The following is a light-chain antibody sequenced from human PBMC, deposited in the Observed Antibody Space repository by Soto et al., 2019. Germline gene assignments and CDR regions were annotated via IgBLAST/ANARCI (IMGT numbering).Light chain of an antibody. CDR1: NFNVKNNY. J-gene: IGLJ7*01. V-gene: IGLV1-47*01. CDR3: ASWDDSLSETV. CDR2: SNN. Sequence: QAVVTQPPSLSGTPGQRVTISCSGSNFNVKNNYVYWYHQLAGTVPKLVIYSNNRRPSGVHDRFSGSKSGSSASLAISGLRPEDEADYYCASWDDSLSETVFGGGTKLTVL.